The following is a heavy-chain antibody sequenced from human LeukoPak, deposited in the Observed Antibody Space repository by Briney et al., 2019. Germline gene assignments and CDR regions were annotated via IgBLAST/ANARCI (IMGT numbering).Heavy chain of an antibody. J-gene: IGHJ3*02. Sequence: ASVKVSCKASGYTFTGYYMHWVRQAPGQGLEWMGWINPNSGGTNYAQKFQGRVTMTRDTSISTAYMELSRLRSDDTAVYNCARDREWLRSDASDIWGQGTMVTVSS. CDR3: ARDREWLRSDASDI. D-gene: IGHD5-12*01. V-gene: IGHV1-2*02. CDR2: INPNSGGT. CDR1: GYTFTGYY.